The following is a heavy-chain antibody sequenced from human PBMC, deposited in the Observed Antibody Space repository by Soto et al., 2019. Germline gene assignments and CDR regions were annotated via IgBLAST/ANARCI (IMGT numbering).Heavy chain of an antibody. CDR2: ISYDGSNK. D-gene: IGHD3-16*01. Sequence: PGGSLRLSCAASGFTFSSYWMSWVRQAPGKGLEWVADISYDGSNKYYADSVKGRFTISRDNSKNTLYLQMNSLRAEDTAVYYCAKDRLVAYTGGRYYYYGMDVWGQGTTVTVSS. J-gene: IGHJ6*02. V-gene: IGHV3-30*18. CDR3: AKDRLVAYTGGRYYYYGMDV. CDR1: GFTFSSYW.